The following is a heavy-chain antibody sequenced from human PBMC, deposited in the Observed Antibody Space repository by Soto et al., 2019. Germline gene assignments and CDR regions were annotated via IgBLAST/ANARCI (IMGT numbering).Heavy chain of an antibody. CDR3: ARGSTDSYPGSRIFDF. D-gene: IGHD3-10*01. CDR2: ITDTGGDA. V-gene: IGHV3-23*01. CDR1: GLTFGSRA. J-gene: IGHJ4*02. Sequence: PGGSLRLSCVASGLTFGSRAMSWVRQAPGEGLQWVSTITDTGGDAKYADSVRGRFVISRDNSKKTLYLQMTSLTAEDSAMYFCARGSTDSYPGSRIFDFWGRGTLVPVSS.